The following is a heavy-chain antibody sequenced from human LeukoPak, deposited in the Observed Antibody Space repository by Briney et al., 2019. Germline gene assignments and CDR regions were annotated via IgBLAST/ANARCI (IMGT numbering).Heavy chain of an antibody. D-gene: IGHD6-13*01. CDR3: ARASEAAAFEGGLDY. Sequence: QVQLVESGGGEVQPGRSLRLSCAASGFTFSSFAIHWVRQAPGKGLEGVAVISYDGSNKYYADSVKGRFTISRDNSKNTLYLQMNSLRAEDTAVYYCARASEAAAFEGGLDYWGQGTLVTVSS. CDR1: GFTFSSFA. CDR2: ISYDGSNK. V-gene: IGHV3-30-3*01. J-gene: IGHJ4*02.